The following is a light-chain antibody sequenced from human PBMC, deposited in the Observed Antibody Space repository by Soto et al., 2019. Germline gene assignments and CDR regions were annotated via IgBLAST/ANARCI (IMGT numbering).Light chain of an antibody. CDR3: QQHNNWPPIT. V-gene: IGKV3-15*01. J-gene: IGKJ5*01. CDR1: QSVRTK. CDR2: GAS. Sequence: EIVLTQSPATLSVSPGESAALSCRASQSVRTKLAWYQQRPGQAPRLLIYGASTRATGIPARFSGSGSGTEFTLIITSLQSEDCGVYDCQQHNNWPPITFGQGTRLEI.